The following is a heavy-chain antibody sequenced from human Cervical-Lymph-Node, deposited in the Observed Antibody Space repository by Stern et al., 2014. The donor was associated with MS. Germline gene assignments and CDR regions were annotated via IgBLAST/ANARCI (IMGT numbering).Heavy chain of an antibody. J-gene: IGHJ4*02. CDR1: GFPFSNYG. V-gene: IGHV3-33*01. D-gene: IGHD1-7*01. CDR3: ARGNWNYEGMGY. CDR2: IWYDGNKK. Sequence: VQLVESGGGVVKPGGPLRLSCAASGFPFSNYGMPWVRQPPAKGLEWLAVIWYDGNKKYYADSVKGRFTISRDNSKNTLFLQMSSLTAEDTALYYCARGNWNYEGMGYWGQGTLVTVSS.